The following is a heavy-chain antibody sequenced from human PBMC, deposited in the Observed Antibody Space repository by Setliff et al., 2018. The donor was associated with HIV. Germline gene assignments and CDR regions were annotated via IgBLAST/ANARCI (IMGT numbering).Heavy chain of an antibody. Sequence: SETLSLTCTVSGDSISSYYWSWIRQPPGKELECIGFIYSTGDSNCNPSLKSRVTMAVDTSKNQFSLKLTSVTAADTAVYYCARYRRPPYYLDYWGQGTLVTVSS. J-gene: IGHJ4*02. CDR3: ARYRRPPYYLDY. CDR2: IYSTGDS. D-gene: IGHD3-16*02. CDR1: GDSISSYY. V-gene: IGHV4-4*09.